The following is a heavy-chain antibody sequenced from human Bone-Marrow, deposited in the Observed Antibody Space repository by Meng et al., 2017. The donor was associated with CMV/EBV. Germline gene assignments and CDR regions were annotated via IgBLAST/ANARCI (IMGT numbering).Heavy chain of an antibody. V-gene: IGHV4-59*01. CDR3: ARDRIVVVPAAGLYYYGMDV. Sequence: GSLRLSCTVSGGSISSYYWSWIRQPPGKGLEWIGYIYYSGSTNYNPSLKSRVTISVDTSKNQFSLKLSSVTAADTAVYYCARDRIVVVPAAGLYYYGMDVWGQGTTVTVSS. J-gene: IGHJ6*02. D-gene: IGHD2-2*01. CDR1: GGSISSYY. CDR2: IYYSGST.